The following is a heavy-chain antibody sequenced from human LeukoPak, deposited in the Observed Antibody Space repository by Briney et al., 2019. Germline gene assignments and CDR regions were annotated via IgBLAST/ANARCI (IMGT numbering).Heavy chain of an antibody. D-gene: IGHD1/OR15-1a*01. J-gene: IGHJ4*02. CDR1: GYSISSGYY. V-gene: IGHV4-38-2*02. CDR3: ASSGWEHDFDY. Sequence: SETLSLTCTVSGYSISSGYYWGWIRQPPGKGLEWIGSIYHSGSTYYNPSLKSRVTISVDTSKNQFSLKLSSVTAADTAVYYCASSGWEHDFDYWGQGTLVTVSS. CDR2: IYHSGST.